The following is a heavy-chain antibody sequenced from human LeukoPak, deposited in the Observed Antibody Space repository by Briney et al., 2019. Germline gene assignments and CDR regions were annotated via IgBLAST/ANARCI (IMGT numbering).Heavy chain of an antibody. CDR2: IYYSGRT. V-gene: IGHV4-39*01. D-gene: IGHD1-26*01. J-gene: IGHJ3*02. Sequence: SETLSLTCTVSGGSISSSSYYWGWIRQPPGRGLEWIGSIYYSGRTHYNPSLKSRVTISVDTSKNQFSLKLSSVTAADTAVYYCASGRYSASEFDAFDIWGQGTMVTVSS. CDR1: GGSISSSSYY. CDR3: ASGRYSASEFDAFDI.